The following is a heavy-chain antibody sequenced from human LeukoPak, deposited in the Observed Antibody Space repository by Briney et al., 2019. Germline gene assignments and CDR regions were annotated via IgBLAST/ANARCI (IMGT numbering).Heavy chain of an antibody. Sequence: ASVKVSCKASGGTFSSYAISWVRQAPGQGLEWMGGIIPIFGTANYAQKFQGRVTITADESTSTAYMELSSLRSEDTAVYYCATSAWIQLWLFDYWGQGTLVTVSS. CDR2: IIPIFGTA. D-gene: IGHD5-18*01. CDR1: GGTFSSYA. V-gene: IGHV1-69*01. J-gene: IGHJ4*02. CDR3: ATSAWIQLWLFDY.